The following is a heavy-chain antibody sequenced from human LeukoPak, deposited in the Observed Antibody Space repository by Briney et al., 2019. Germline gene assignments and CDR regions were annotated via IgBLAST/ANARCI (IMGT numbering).Heavy chain of an antibody. J-gene: IGHJ4*02. CDR2: IYYTGST. D-gene: IGHD3-16*01. CDR1: GSSITSVSHY. CDR3: ARRWGNIVGVTYEY. V-gene: IGHV4-39*01. Sequence: PSETLSLTCTISGSSITSVSHYWGWVGNPPGKVRDWFGDIYYTGSTYYSPSLRSRVTMSVHTSENQFSLRLNSVTAVDTAVYYCARRWGNIVGVTYEYWGQGTLVTVSS.